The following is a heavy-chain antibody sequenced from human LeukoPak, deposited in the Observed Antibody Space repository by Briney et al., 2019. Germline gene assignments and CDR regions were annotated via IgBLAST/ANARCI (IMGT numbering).Heavy chain of an antibody. CDR3: AKVQEMDTILPPFHY. CDR1: GFTFSNYA. J-gene: IGHJ4*02. Sequence: GRSLRPSCAASGFTFSNYAMSCGRHAPGKGLEWVSAISGNGDPTFYAHSVKGRFTISRDNSKNTLYLQVSSLRAADTAIYYCAKVQEMDTILPPFHYWGQETLVTVCS. D-gene: IGHD5-24*01. V-gene: IGHV3-23*01. CDR2: ISGNGDPT.